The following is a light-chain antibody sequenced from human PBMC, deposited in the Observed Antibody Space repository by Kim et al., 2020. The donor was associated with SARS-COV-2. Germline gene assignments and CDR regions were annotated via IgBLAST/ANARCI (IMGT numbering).Light chain of an antibody. CDR3: NSRDNSGNHRV. J-gene: IGLJ3*02. CDR1: SLRSFY. CDR2: GKN. Sequence: FGQTVRITCQGDSLRSFYASWYQQKPGQAPVLVIYGKNNRPSGIPDRFSGSSSGNTASLTITGAQAEDEADYYCNSRDNSGNHRVFGGGTQLTVL. V-gene: IGLV3-19*01.